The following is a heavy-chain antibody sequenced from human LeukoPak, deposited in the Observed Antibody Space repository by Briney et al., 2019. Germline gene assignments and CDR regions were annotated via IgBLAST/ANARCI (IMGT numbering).Heavy chain of an antibody. D-gene: IGHD1-26*01. Sequence: SETLSLTCTVSGGSIRSSYWSWIRQPPGKGLEWIGHIHYSGSTNYNPSLKSRVAISVDTSKNQFSLKLSSVTAADTAVYYCARRVWATTISRDGFDIWGQGTMVTVSS. CDR2: IHYSGST. CDR1: GGSIRSSY. CDR3: ARRVWATTISRDGFDI. V-gene: IGHV4-59*01. J-gene: IGHJ3*02.